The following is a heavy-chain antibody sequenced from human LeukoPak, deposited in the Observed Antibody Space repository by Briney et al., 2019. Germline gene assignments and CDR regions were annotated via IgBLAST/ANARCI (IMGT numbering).Heavy chain of an antibody. D-gene: IGHD3-16*01. CDR3: ATQRGSYLWGTDFDY. J-gene: IGHJ4*02. CDR2: INPNSGDT. V-gene: IGHV1-2*02. CDR1: GYTFTGYY. Sequence: ASVKVSCKASGYTFTGYYMHWVRQAPGQGLEWMGWINPNSGDTKYSQKFQGRVTMTRDTSIRTTYMELTRLRSDDTAVYYCATQRGSYLWGTDFDYWGQGTLVTVSS.